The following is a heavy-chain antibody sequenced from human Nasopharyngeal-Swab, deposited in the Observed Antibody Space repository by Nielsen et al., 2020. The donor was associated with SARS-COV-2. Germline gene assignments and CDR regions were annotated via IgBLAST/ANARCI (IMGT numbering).Heavy chain of an antibody. J-gene: IGHJ4*02. CDR3: ARDMGESSGWPDPFDY. V-gene: IGHV4-59*01. CDR2: IYYSGST. Sequence: WIRQPAGEGMEWIGYIYYSGSTNYNPSLRSRVTISVDTSKNQFSLKLSSVTAADTAVYYCARDMGESSGWPDPFDYWGQGTLVTVSS. D-gene: IGHD6-19*01.